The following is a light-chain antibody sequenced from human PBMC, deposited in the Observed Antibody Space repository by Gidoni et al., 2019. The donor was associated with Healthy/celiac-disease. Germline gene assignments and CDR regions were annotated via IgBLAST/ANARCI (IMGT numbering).Light chain of an antibody. Sequence: SSVLPHPPSVSVAPGKTTRITCGGNNIGSKRVHWYQQKPGQAPVLVIYYDSDRPSGIPERFSGSNSGNTATLTISRVEAGDEADYYCQVWDSSSDHPYVFGTGTKVTVL. CDR1: NIGSKR. CDR3: QVWDSSSDHPYV. CDR2: YDS. V-gene: IGLV3-21*04. J-gene: IGLJ1*01.